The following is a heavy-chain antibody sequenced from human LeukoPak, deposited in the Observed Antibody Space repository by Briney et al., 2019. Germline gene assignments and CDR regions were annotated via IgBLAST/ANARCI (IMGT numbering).Heavy chain of an antibody. Sequence: PGGSLRLSCAASGFTFSSYSMNWVRQAPGKGLEWVSSISSSSSYIYYADSVKGRFTISRDNAKNSLYLQMNSLRAEDTAVYYCARDRYYDILTGYDGAKDYWGQGTLVTVSS. J-gene: IGHJ4*02. D-gene: IGHD3-9*01. V-gene: IGHV3-21*01. CDR1: GFTFSSYS. CDR2: ISSSSSYI. CDR3: ARDRYYDILTGYDGAKDY.